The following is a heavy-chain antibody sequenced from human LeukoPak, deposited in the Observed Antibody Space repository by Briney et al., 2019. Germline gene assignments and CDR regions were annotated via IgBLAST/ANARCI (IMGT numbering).Heavy chain of an antibody. CDR1: GGSISSYY. CDR2: IYYSGST. J-gene: IGHJ2*01. CDR3: AGGYKYWYFDL. V-gene: IGHV4-59*08. D-gene: IGHD1-1*01. Sequence: SETLSLTCTVSGGSISSYYWSWIRQPPGKGQEWIGYIYYSGSTNYNPSLKSRVTISVDTSKNQFSLKLSSVTAADTAVYYCAGGYKYWYFDLWGRGTLVAVSS.